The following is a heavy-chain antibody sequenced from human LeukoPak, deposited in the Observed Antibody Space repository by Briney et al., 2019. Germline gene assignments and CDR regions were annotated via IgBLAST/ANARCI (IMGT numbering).Heavy chain of an antibody. CDR3: AVEPGYYGGSVSGDY. Sequence: PGGPLPLSCASSGVPFSRYGLNWVRQAPGKGLEWMGVIWYHGRYKHYADSLKGRFTISRDNSKNTLYLQMNGLTTEDTAVYYCAVEPGYYGGSVSGDYWGQGTLVTGSS. J-gene: IGHJ4*02. CDR1: GVPFSRYG. D-gene: IGHD3-22*01. V-gene: IGHV3-33*07. CDR2: IWYHGRYK.